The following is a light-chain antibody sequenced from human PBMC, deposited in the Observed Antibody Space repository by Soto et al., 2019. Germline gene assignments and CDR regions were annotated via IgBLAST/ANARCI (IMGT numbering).Light chain of an antibody. CDR3: RLYTTISTVV. J-gene: IGLJ2*01. Sequence: QSALTQPASVSGSPGQSITISCTGTSSDIGGYNYVSWYQQHPGKAPQLMIYDVSNRTSGLSNRFSGSKSGNTASLTISGLQAEDAADYYCRLYTTISTVVFGGGTKLTVL. V-gene: IGLV2-14*03. CDR2: DVS. CDR1: SSDIGGYNY.